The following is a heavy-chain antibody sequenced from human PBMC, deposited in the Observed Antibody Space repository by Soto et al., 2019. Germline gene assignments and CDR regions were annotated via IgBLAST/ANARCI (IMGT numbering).Heavy chain of an antibody. V-gene: IGHV4-59*01. J-gene: IGHJ4*02. Sequence: QVQLQESGPGLVKPSETLSLTCTVSDSSISSYYWSWIRQPPGKGLEWIGYIYYSGSTNYNPSLKSRVTISVDTSKNQFSLKLSSVTAADTAVYYCVRVSGSYQPHSFDYWGQGTLVTVSS. CDR1: DSSISSYY. CDR2: IYYSGST. D-gene: IGHD1-26*01. CDR3: VRVSGSYQPHSFDY.